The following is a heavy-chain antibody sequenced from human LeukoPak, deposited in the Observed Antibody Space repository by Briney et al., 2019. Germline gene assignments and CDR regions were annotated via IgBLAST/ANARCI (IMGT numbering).Heavy chain of an antibody. CDR1: GYTFTDNY. CDR3: AIYYGDYLSPYYFDY. D-gene: IGHD4-17*01. CDR2: INPNSGGT. V-gene: IGHV1-2*02. J-gene: IGHJ4*02. Sequence: AASVKVSCKTSGYTFTDNYMHWVRQAPGQGLEWMGWINPNSGGTNYAQKFQGRVTMTRDTSISTAYMELSRLRSDDTAVYYCAIYYGDYLSPYYFDYWGQGTLVTVSS.